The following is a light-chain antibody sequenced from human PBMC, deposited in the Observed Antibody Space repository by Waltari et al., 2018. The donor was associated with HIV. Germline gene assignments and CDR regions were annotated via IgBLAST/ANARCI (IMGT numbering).Light chain of an antibody. CDR2: DGS. CDR3: QQRRDWPLT. V-gene: IGKV3-11*01. CDR1: PRLSGY. Sequence: EIILAQSPVTLSLSPGERATLFCRATPRLSGYLAWYQQKPGQAPRLLIYDGSNRATGVPARFSGSGSETDFTLTISSLEPEDFAVYYCQQRRDWPLTFGGGTKVDIK. J-gene: IGKJ4*01.